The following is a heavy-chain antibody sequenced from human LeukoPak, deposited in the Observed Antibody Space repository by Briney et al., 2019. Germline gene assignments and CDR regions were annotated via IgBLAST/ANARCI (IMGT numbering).Heavy chain of an antibody. D-gene: IGHD3-9*01. Sequence: ASVTVSCKASGYTFTGYYMHWVRQAPGQGLEWMGWINPNSGGTNYAQKFQGRVTMTRDTSISTAYMELSRLRSDDTAVYYCARMSSYDILTGYFTGFDPWGQGTLVTVSS. V-gene: IGHV1-2*02. CDR1: GYTFTGYY. CDR2: INPNSGGT. J-gene: IGHJ5*02. CDR3: ARMSSYDILTGYFTGFDP.